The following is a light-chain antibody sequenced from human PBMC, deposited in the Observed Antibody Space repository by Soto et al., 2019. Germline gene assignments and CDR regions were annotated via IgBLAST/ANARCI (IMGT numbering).Light chain of an antibody. V-gene: IGKV3-15*01. CDR3: QQYSNWPLT. Sequence: EIVMTQSPATLSLAPWESATLSCRASQSVSSDLAWYQQKPGQAPGLLIYGASTRATGIPARFSGSGSGTEFALTISSLQSEDFAVYYCQQYSNWPLTFGGGNKVEIK. CDR2: GAS. J-gene: IGKJ4*01. CDR1: QSVSSD.